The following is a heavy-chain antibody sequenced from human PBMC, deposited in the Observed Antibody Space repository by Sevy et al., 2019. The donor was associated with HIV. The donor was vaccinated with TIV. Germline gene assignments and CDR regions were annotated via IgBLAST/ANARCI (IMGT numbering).Heavy chain of an antibody. CDR2: IMPIFGTA. D-gene: IGHD3-10*01. Sequence: ASVKVSCKASGGTFGSYAISWVRQAPGQGLEWMGGIMPIFGTANYAQKFQGRVTIAADESTSTAYMELSSLRSEDTAVYYCARDSSGSGSFDYWGQGTLVTVSS. CDR3: ARDSSGSGSFDY. J-gene: IGHJ4*02. V-gene: IGHV1-69*13. CDR1: GGTFGSYA.